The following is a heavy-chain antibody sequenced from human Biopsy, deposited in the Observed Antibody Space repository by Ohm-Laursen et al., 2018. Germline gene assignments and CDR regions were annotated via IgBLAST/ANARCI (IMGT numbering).Heavy chain of an antibody. J-gene: IGHJ4*02. Sequence: SLRLSCTASGFNLGDYAMYWVRQAPGKGLVWVSRINSDGSSTNYADAVKGRFTISRDNAKNTVFLQMNSLRAEDTAVYYCTRAEAGSGSLLYFDYWGQGTLVTVSS. CDR1: GFNLGDYA. V-gene: IGHV3-74*01. D-gene: IGHD3-10*01. CDR3: TRAEAGSGSLLYFDY. CDR2: INSDGSST.